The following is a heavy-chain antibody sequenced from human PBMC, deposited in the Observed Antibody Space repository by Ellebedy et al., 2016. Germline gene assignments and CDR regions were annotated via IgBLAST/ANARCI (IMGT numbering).Heavy chain of an antibody. J-gene: IGHJ3*01. CDR1: GFIFSSYG. V-gene: IGHV3-NL1*01. Sequence: GESLKISXAASGFIFSSYGMHWVRQAPGKGLELVSLIYAGGASYYADSVKGRFTISRDNSKKTLYLQMSGLGVEDTAVYYCVTRHNGAFDLWGQGTMVTVSS. CDR2: IYAGGAS. CDR3: VTRHNGAFDL. D-gene: IGHD2-8*01.